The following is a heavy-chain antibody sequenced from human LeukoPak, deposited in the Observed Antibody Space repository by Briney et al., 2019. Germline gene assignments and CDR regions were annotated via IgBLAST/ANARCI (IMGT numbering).Heavy chain of an antibody. Sequence: PGRSLRLSCAASGFTFSSYGMHWVRQAPGKGLEWVAVISYDGSNKYYADSVKGRFTISRDNSKNTLYLQMNSLRAEDTAVYYCARDDSYYDSSGYYYDYWGQGTLVTVSS. D-gene: IGHD3-22*01. CDR2: ISYDGSNK. CDR3: ARDDSYYDSSGYYYDY. V-gene: IGHV3-30*03. J-gene: IGHJ4*02. CDR1: GFTFSSYG.